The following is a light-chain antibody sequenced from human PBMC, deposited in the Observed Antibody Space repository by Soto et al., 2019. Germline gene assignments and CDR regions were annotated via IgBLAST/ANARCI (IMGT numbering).Light chain of an antibody. J-gene: IGKJ2*01. CDR1: QSVRSNY. V-gene: IGKV3-20*01. CDR3: HQYGYGVDT. Sequence: EIVLTQSPDTLSLSPGERATLSCRASQSVRSNYLAWYQQQRGQAPRLLIFGASNRATGIPDRFSGSGSGTDFTLTISRLEPEDSAVYICHQYGYGVDTFGQGTNLEIK. CDR2: GAS.